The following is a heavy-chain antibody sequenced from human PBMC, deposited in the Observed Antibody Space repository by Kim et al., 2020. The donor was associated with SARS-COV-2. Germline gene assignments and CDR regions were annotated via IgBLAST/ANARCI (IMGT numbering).Heavy chain of an antibody. V-gene: IGHV1-3*01. CDR1: GYSISSYT. Sequence: ASVKVSCKASGYSISSYTMHWVRQAPGQRLEWMGWINADIGDTRYSQKFQGRVTITRDTSASTVYMELTSLTSEDTAVYYCARDSAFRGISPWGQGTLVTVSS. J-gene: IGHJ5*02. D-gene: IGHD3-10*01. CDR3: ARDSAFRGISP. CDR2: INADIGDT.